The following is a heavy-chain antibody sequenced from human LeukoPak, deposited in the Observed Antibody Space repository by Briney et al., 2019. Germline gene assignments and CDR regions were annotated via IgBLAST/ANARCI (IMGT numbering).Heavy chain of an antibody. J-gene: IGHJ6*03. CDR1: GFTFSSYS. CDR2: IKQDGSEK. Sequence: RPGGSLRLSCAASGFTFSSYSMNWVRQAPGKGLEWVANIKQDGSEKYYVDSVKGRFTISRDNAKNSLYLQMNRLRAEDTAGYYCARDGSGSYYYYYYMDVWGKGTTVTVSS. V-gene: IGHV3-7*01. D-gene: IGHD3-10*01. CDR3: ARDGSGSYYYYYYMDV.